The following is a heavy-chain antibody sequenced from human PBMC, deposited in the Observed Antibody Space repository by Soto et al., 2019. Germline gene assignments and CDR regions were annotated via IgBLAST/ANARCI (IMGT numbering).Heavy chain of an antibody. V-gene: IGHV1-69*01. CDR3: ARDESPRDCSGGSCYLC. Sequence: QVQLVQSGAEVKKPGSSVKVSCKASGGTFSSYAISWVRQAPGQGLEWMGGIIPIFGTANYAQKLEGRVTITGDESTSAGFMELSSLRSEDTAVYYCARDESPRDCSGGSCYLCWGQGTLVTVSS. CDR1: GGTFSSYA. D-gene: IGHD2-15*01. J-gene: IGHJ4*02. CDR2: IIPIFGTA.